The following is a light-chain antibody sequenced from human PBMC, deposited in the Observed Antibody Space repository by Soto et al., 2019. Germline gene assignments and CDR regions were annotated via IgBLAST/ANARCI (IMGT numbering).Light chain of an antibody. Sequence: QSVLTQPPSASGFPGQSVTISCTGTSSDVGGYKYVSWYRQRPGKAPKLMIYEVNKRPSGVPDRFSGSKSGNTASLTVSGLQAEDEADYYCSSSAGSNNLYVFGTGTKVTVL. J-gene: IGLJ1*01. V-gene: IGLV2-8*01. CDR1: SSDVGGYKY. CDR2: EVN. CDR3: SSSAGSNNLYV.